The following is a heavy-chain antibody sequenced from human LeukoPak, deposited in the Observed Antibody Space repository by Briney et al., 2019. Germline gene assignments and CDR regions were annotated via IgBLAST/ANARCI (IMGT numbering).Heavy chain of an antibody. J-gene: IGHJ4*02. Sequence: SDALSLTCTLSNDSISPLYWGWIRQPPGKGREFIGYIFYSGTTNFNPSLKSRVTLSVDTSKNQFSLRLNSVTAADTAVYYCARGGSAAKYYFDSWGQGTLVTVSS. CDR1: NDSISPLY. CDR3: ARGGSAAKYYFDS. CDR2: IFYSGTT. D-gene: IGHD6-13*01. V-gene: IGHV4-59*11.